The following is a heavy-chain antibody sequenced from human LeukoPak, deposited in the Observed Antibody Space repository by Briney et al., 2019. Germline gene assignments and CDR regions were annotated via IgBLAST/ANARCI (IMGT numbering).Heavy chain of an antibody. J-gene: IGHJ4*02. CDR2: IYYSGST. CDR3: ARDEDYYDSSGYGY. V-gene: IGHV4-39*07. CDR1: GGSISSSSYY. Sequence: SETLSLTCTVSGGSISSSSYYWGWIHQPPGKGLEWIGSIYYSGSTYYNPSLKSRVTISVDTSKNQFSLKLSSVTAADTAVYYCARDEDYYDSSGYGYWGQGTLVTVSS. D-gene: IGHD3-22*01.